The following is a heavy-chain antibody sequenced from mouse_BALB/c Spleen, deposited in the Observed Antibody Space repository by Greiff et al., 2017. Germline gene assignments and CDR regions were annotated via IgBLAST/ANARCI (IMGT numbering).Heavy chain of an antibody. CDR3: ARVDYDSPWFAY. D-gene: IGHD2-4*01. V-gene: IGHV5-6-5*01. Sequence: EVQLVESGGGLVKPGGSLKLSCAASGFTFSSYAMSWVRQTPEKRLEWVASISSGGSTYYPDRVKGRFTISRDNPRNILYLQMSSLRSEDTAMYYCARVDYDSPWFAYWGQGTLVTVSA. CDR1: GFTFSSYA. J-gene: IGHJ3*01. CDR2: ISSGGST.